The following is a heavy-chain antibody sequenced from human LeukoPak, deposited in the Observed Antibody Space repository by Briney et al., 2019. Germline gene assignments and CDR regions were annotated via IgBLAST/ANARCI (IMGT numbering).Heavy chain of an antibody. J-gene: IGHJ4*02. CDR2: ISSSSSTI. CDR3: VYSGDYEKGY. V-gene: IGHV3-48*01. D-gene: IGHD4-17*01. Sequence: GGSPRLSCAASGFTFSSYSMNWVRQAPGKGLEWVSYISSSSSTIYYADSVKGRFTISRDNAKNSLYLQMNSLRAEDTAVYYCVYSGDYEKGYWGQGTLVTVSP. CDR1: GFTFSSYS.